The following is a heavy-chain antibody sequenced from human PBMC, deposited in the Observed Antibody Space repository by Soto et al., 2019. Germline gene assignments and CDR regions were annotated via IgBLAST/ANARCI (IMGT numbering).Heavy chain of an antibody. V-gene: IGHV3-73*01. J-gene: IGHJ4*02. CDR3: ARLWSEREPNFDY. D-gene: IGHD1-26*01. CDR2: IKSKANSYAT. CDR1: GFTFSNAW. Sequence: EVQLVESGGGLVKPGGSLRLSCAASGFTFSNAWMRWVRQAPGKGPEWVGRIKSKANSYATVYAASMKGRFTISRDDSKNTAYLQMNSLKTEDTAVYYCARLWSEREPNFDYWGQGTLVSVSS.